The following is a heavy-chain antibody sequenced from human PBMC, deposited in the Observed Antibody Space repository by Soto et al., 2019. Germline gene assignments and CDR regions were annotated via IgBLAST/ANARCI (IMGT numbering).Heavy chain of an antibody. J-gene: IGHJ4*02. V-gene: IGHV1-18*04. CDR1: GYTFTTYG. Sequence: QVQLVQSGAEMKKPGASVKVSCKASGYTFTTYGISWVRQAPGQGLEWMGWISAYNGNTHYAQKLQGRVTMTTDTSTSTAYVELRSLRSDDTGVYYCAREHFPTTCDGFDYWGQGTLVTVSS. D-gene: IGHD3-3*02. CDR3: AREHFPTTCDGFDY. CDR2: ISAYNGNT.